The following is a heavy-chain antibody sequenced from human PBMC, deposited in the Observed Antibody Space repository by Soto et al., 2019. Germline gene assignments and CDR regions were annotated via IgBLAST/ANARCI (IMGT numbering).Heavy chain of an antibody. D-gene: IGHD2-15*01. CDR3: ARDRRVVVPGASKYGMDV. CDR1: GGSVTSGSYC. CDR2: ICSSGST. Sequence: QVQLQESGPGLVKPSETLSLTCSVSGGSVTSGSYCWSWIRQPPGKGLEWIAYICSSGSTNYNPSLKSRDTISVDTSKNQFSLKLTSVTAADTAVYYCARDRRVVVPGASKYGMDVWGQGTTVTVSS. V-gene: IGHV4-61*01. J-gene: IGHJ6*02.